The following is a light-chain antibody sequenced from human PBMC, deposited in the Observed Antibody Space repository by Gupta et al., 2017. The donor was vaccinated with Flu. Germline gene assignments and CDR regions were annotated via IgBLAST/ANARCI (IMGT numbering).Light chain of an antibody. J-gene: IGLJ2*01. CDR1: NLGNKY. V-gene: IGLV3-1*01. CDR3: QTWNSTTAA. Sequence: SYELTQPPSVSVSPRQTASITCSGNNLGNKYVCWYQQKPGQSPILVIYQDTKRPSGTPERFSGSNSGNTATLTISGTQTLDDDYYYCQTWNSTTAAFGGGTKLTVL. CDR2: QDT.